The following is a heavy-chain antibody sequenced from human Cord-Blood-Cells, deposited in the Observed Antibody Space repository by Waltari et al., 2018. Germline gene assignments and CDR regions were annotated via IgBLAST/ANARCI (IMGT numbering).Heavy chain of an antibody. Sequence: QVQLVQSGAEVKKPGASVRVSCKASGYTFTRYGISWVRQAPGQGLEWMGWISAYNGNTNYAQKLQGRVTMTTDTSTSTAYMELRSLRSDDTAVYYCARDSLWLELRPDAFDIWGQGTMVTVSS. CDR3: ARDSLWLELRPDAFDI. CDR2: ISAYNGNT. V-gene: IGHV1-18*04. D-gene: IGHD1-7*01. CDR1: GYTFTRYG. J-gene: IGHJ3*02.